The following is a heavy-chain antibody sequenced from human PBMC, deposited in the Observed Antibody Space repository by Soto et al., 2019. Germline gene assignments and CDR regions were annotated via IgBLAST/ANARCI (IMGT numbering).Heavy chain of an antibody. V-gene: IGHV3-23*01. CDR1: GFTFRSYV. D-gene: IGHD2-15*01. CDR3: AAERGAYCSGGSCYSRVAAFDI. CDR2: VSGSGGST. J-gene: IGHJ3*02. Sequence: EVQLLESGGGLVQPEGSLRLSCAASGFTFRSYVMSWVRQAPGKGLEWVSAVSGSGGSTDYADSVKGRFTISRDISKSTLYLQMNSLRAEDTAVYYCAAERGAYCSGGSCYSRVAAFDIWGQGTVVTVSS.